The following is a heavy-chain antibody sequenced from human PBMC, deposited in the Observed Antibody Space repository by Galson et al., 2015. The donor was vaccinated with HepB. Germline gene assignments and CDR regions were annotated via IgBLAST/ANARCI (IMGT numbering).Heavy chain of an antibody. Sequence: SLRLSCAASGFTFSSYEMNWVRQAPGKGLEWVSYISSSGSTIYYADSVKGRFTISRDNAKNSLYLQMNSLRAEDTAVYYCARDRRYSYGYRFDYWGQGTLVTVSS. J-gene: IGHJ4*02. CDR3: ARDRRYSYGYRFDY. CDR1: GFTFSSYE. V-gene: IGHV3-48*03. CDR2: ISSSGSTI. D-gene: IGHD5-18*01.